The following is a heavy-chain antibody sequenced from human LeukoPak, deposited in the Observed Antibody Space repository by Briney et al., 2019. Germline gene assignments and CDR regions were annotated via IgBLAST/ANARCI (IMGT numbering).Heavy chain of an antibody. V-gene: IGHV4-59*01. D-gene: IGHD6-19*01. CDR2: IHYSGST. Sequence: SETLSLTCTVSGGSINDYYWSWIRQPPGKGLEWIGYIHYSGSTSYNPSLKSRVTISVDTSKNQFSLKLSSLTAADTAVYYCARGTNSSAWYAYWGQGTLVTVSS. CDR3: ARGTNSSAWYAY. J-gene: IGHJ4*02. CDR1: GGSINDYY.